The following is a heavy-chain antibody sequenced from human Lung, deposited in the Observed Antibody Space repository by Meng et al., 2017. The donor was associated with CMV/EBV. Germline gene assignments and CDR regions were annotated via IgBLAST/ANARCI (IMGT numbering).Heavy chain of an antibody. CDR2: IHDRMHT. Sequence: LTCAVSGEAISSNNWWSWVRQPPGKGLEWLGEIHDRMHTHYNPSLKSRVTMSIDKFKNQFSLELTSVTAADTAVYYCAGDDFLSGKVYWGQGTLVTVSS. CDR1: GEAISSNNW. J-gene: IGHJ4*02. V-gene: IGHV4-4*02. CDR3: AGDDFLSGKVY. D-gene: IGHD3-3*01.